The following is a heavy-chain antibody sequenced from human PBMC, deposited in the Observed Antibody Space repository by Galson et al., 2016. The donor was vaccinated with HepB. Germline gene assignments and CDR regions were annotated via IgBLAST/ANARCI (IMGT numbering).Heavy chain of an antibody. CDR1: GDSISSHY. CDR3: ARDVAHLVFEPQYAVDV. V-gene: IGHV4-4*07. J-gene: IGHJ6*04. CDR2: IYVDGAS. D-gene: IGHD5/OR15-5a*01. Sequence: SETLSLTCTVSGDSISSHYWGWIRQPAGKGLEWIGRIYVDGASNHTPTFWGRVTMSLDSSKQQFTLHLWSVTAADTAVYYCARDVAHLVFEPQYAVDVWGKGTPVTVSS.